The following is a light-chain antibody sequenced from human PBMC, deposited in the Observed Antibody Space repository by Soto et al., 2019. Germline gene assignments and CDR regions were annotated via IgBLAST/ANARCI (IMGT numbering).Light chain of an antibody. CDR3: CSYAGTNTFV. CDR2: EGN. V-gene: IGLV2-23*01. CDR1: SSDVGSYNL. Sequence: QSALTQPASVSGSPGQAITISCTGTSSDVGSYNLVSWYQQHPGKAPKLMIYEGNKRPSGVSNRFSGSKSDNTASLTISGLQTEDEADYYCCSYAGTNTFVFGTGTKVTVL. J-gene: IGLJ1*01.